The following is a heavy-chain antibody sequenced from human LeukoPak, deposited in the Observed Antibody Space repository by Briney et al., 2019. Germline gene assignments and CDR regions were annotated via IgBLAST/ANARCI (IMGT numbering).Heavy chain of an antibody. J-gene: IGHJ6*04. CDR2: IYQSGST. CDR1: GYSISSGYY. D-gene: IGHD6-13*01. V-gene: IGHV4-38-2*01. CDR3: ASRIAAAGTRKAYYYYGMDV. Sequence: PSETLSLTCAVSGYSISSGYYWGWIRQPPGKGLEWIGSIYQSGSTYYNPSLKSRVTISVDTSENQFSLKLSSVTAADTAVYYCASRIAAAGTRKAYYYYGMDVWGKGTTVTVSS.